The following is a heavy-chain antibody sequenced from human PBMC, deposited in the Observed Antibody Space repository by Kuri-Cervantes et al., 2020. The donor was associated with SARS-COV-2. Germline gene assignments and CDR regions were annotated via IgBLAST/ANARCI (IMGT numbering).Heavy chain of an antibody. CDR3: ARAMRNVRRVMPRERTFYYYGMNF. CDR1: GGSLTDFG. D-gene: IGHD2-2*01. V-gene: IGHV1-69*13. CDR2: IMPKFRTT. Sequence: SVKVSCKASGGSLTDFGISWVRQAPGQGLEWVGGIMPKFRTTHYAQKFQGRVTIVADESTTTAYLELRSLRTDDTAVYYCARAMRNVRRVMPRERTFYYYGMNFWGQGTTVTVSS. J-gene: IGHJ6*02.